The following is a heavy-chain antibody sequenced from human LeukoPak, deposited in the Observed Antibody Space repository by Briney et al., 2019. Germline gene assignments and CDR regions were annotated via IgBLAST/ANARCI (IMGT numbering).Heavy chain of an antibody. Sequence: SETLSLTCAVYGGSFSGYYWSWIRQPPGKGLEWIGEINHSGSTNYNPSLKSRVTISVDTSKNQFSLKVSSVTATDAAMYYCARQTGSGLFTLPGGQGTLVTVSS. J-gene: IGHJ4*02. V-gene: IGHV4-34*01. CDR2: INHSGST. CDR3: ARQTGSGLFTLP. D-gene: IGHD3/OR15-3a*01. CDR1: GGSFSGYY.